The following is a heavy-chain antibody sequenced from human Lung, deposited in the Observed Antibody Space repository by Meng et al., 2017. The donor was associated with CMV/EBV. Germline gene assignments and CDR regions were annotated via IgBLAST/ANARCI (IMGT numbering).Heavy chain of an antibody. CDR3: ARDRAALGYYYSAMDV. Sequence: GSLRLXCTVSGHPITTYYWSWIRQPPGKGLEWIGYISYSGSTNYSPSLRSRVSLSVDTSKNQFSLELSAVTAADTAIYYCARDRAALGYYYSAMDVWGQGTTVTVSS. J-gene: IGHJ6*02. V-gene: IGHV4-59*01. CDR1: GHPITTYY. CDR2: ISYSGST. D-gene: IGHD2-15*01.